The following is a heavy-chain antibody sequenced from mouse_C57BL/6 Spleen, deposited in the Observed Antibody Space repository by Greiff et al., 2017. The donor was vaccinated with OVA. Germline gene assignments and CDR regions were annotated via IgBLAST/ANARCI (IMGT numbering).Heavy chain of an antibody. CDR2: IDPSDSET. CDR1: GYTFTSYW. V-gene: IGHV1-52*01. Sequence: VQLQQPGAELVRPGSSVTLSCKASGYTFTSYWMHWVKQRPIQGLEWIGNIDPSDSETHYNQKFKDKATLTVDKSSSTAYMQLSSLTSEDSAVYYCARSLSRWYFDVWGTGTTVTVSS. J-gene: IGHJ1*03. CDR3: ARSLSRWYFDV.